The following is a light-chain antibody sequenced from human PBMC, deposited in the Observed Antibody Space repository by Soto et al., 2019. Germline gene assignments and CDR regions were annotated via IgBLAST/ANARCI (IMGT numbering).Light chain of an antibody. Sequence: EIVLTQSPDTLSLSPGERATLSCRATQNVARSNLAWYQHRPGQAPRLLIYGASTRATGIPDRFRGSGSGTDFTLTISRLEPEDFAVYYCQHYGSSPRTFGQGTKVDIK. CDR2: GAS. J-gene: IGKJ1*01. CDR3: QHYGSSPRT. CDR1: QNVARSN. V-gene: IGKV3-20*01.